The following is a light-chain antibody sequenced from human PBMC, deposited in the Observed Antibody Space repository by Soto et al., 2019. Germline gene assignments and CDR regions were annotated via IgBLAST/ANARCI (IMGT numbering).Light chain of an antibody. CDR1: QSVNSNY. J-gene: IGKJ5*01. V-gene: IGKV3-11*01. CDR2: DAS. Sequence: EMVMTQSPAILSVSPGESATLSCRAIQSVNSNYLAWYQQHPGQAPRLLISDASNRATGIPARFSGSGSGTDFTLTISSLEPEDFAVYYCHQRQYWPPITFGQGTRLEIK. CDR3: HQRQYWPPIT.